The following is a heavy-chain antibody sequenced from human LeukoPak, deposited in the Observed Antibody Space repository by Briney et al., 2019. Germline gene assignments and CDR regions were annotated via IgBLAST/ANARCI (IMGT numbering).Heavy chain of an antibody. CDR1: GFTFSSYA. J-gene: IGHJ3*02. Sequence: VGSLRLSCAASGFTFSSYAMSWVRQAPGKGLEWVSAISGSGGSTYYADSVKGRFTISRDNAKNSLYLQMNSLRAEDTAVYYCARSKLAAAGKVGAFDIWGQGTMVTVSS. D-gene: IGHD6-13*01. CDR2: ISGSGGST. CDR3: ARSKLAAAGKVGAFDI. V-gene: IGHV3-23*01.